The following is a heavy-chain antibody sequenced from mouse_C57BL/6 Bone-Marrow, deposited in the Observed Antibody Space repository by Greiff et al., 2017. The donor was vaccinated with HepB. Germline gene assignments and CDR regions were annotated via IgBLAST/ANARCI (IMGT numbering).Heavy chain of an antibody. V-gene: IGHV1-39*01. J-gene: IGHJ3*01. Sequence: EVQLQESGPELVKPGASVKISCKASGYSFTDYNMNWVKQSNGKSLEWIGVINPNYGTTSYNQKFKGKATLTVDQSSSTAYMQLNSLTSEDSAVYYCARQDYYSNLRVWFAYWGQGTLVTVSA. CDR1: GYSFTDYN. CDR2: INPNYGTT. D-gene: IGHD2-5*01. CDR3: ARQDYYSNLRVWFAY.